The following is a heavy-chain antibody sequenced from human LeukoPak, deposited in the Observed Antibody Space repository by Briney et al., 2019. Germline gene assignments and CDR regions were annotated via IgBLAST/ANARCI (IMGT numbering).Heavy chain of an antibody. CDR2: IYGSGIET. J-gene: IGHJ4*02. Sequence: TGGSLRLSCTASGFTFDSYGMAWVRQAPGKGLEWVASIYGSGIETFYADSVKARFTVSRGNSKNTLYLQLSSLRAEDTAVYYCVRDGRSGWHFDHWGQGTRVTVSS. D-gene: IGHD6-19*01. CDR3: VRDGRSGWHFDH. V-gene: IGHV3-23*01. CDR1: GFTFDSYG.